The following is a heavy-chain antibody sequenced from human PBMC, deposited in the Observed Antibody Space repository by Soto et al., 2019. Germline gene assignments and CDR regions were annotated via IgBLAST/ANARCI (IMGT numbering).Heavy chain of an antibody. CDR1: GYTFTSYD. V-gene: IGHV1-8*01. CDR2: MNPNSGNT. CDR3: ARGVDFSYYFDY. Sequence: ASVKVSCKASGYTFTSYDINWVRQATGQGLEWMGWMNPNSGNTGYAQKFQGRVTMTRNTSISTAYMELSSLRSEDTAVYYCARGVDFSYYFDYWGQGPLVTVSS. D-gene: IGHD3-3*01. J-gene: IGHJ4*02.